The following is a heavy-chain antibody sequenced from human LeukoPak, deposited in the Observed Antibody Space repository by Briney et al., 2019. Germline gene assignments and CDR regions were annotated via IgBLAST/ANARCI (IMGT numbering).Heavy chain of an antibody. J-gene: IGHJ6*03. V-gene: IGHV3-7*01. Sequence: GGSLRLSCEISGFTFSNYWMTWVRQAPGKGLEWVANIRQDGSETHYVDSVKGRFTISRDNAKNTLYLQMNSLRAEDTAVYYCARDRPYSSGWPYYYYYYYMDVWGKGTTVTISS. CDR3: ARDRPYSSGWPYYYYYYYMDV. CDR1: GFTFSNYW. CDR2: IRQDGSET. D-gene: IGHD6-19*01.